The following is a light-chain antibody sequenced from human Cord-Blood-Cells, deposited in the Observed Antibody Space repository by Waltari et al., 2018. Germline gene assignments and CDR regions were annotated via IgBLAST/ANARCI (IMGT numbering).Light chain of an antibody. V-gene: IGKV3-20*01. CDR3: QQYGSSPRYT. CDR2: GAS. CDR1: QSVSSSY. Sequence: EIVLTQSPGTLSLSPGDRATLSCRGSQSVSSSYLAWYQQKPGQAPRLLIYGASSSAPGIPDRFSGSGSETDFTLTISRLEPEDLAVYYCQQYGSSPRYTFGQGTKLEIK. J-gene: IGKJ2*01.